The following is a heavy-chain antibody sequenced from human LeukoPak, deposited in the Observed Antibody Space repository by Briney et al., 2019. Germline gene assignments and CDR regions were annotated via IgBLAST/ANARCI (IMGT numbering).Heavy chain of an antibody. CDR2: INPNSGGT. CDR3: ARERKKYCSSTSCYGGWFDP. Sequence: VKVSCKASGYTFTGYYMHWVRQAPGQGLEWMGWINPNSGGTNYAQKFQGRVTMTRDTYISTAYMELSRLRSDEPAVYYCARERKKYCSSTSCYGGWFDPWGQGTLVTVSS. J-gene: IGHJ5*02. CDR1: GYTFTGYY. V-gene: IGHV1-2*02. D-gene: IGHD2-2*01.